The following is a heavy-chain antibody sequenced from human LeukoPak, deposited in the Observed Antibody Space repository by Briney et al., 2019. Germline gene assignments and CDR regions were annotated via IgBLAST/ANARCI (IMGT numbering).Heavy chain of an antibody. CDR1: GGSFSGYY. V-gene: IGHV4-34*01. Sequence: PSETLSLTCAVYGGSFSGYYWSWIRQPPGKGLEWIGEINHSGSTNYNPSLKSRVTISVDTSKNQFSLKLSSVTAADTAVYYCARGRVEWQQLADWGDYWGQGTLVTVSS. D-gene: IGHD6-13*01. J-gene: IGHJ4*02. CDR3: ARGRVEWQQLADWGDY. CDR2: INHSGST.